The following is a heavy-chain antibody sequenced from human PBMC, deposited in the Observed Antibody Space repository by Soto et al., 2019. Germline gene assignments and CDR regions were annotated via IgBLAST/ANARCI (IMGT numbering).Heavy chain of an antibody. J-gene: IGHJ3*02. V-gene: IGHV3-74*01. Sequence: VGSLRLSCAASGFTFSSYWMHWVRQAPGKGLVWVSRINSDGSSTSYADSVKGRFTISRDNAKNTLYLQMNSLRAEDTAVYYCARVASSGWYGDAFDIWGQGTMVTVSS. D-gene: IGHD6-19*01. CDR1: GFTFSSYW. CDR3: ARVASSGWYGDAFDI. CDR2: INSDGSST.